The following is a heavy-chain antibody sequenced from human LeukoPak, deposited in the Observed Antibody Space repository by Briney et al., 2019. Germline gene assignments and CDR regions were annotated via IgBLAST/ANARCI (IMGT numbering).Heavy chain of an antibody. D-gene: IGHD6-13*01. CDR1: GFTFSSYG. CDR3: AKARQYSSRWYTEYFDY. CDR2: ISYDGSNK. V-gene: IGHV3-30*18. Sequence: PGGALRLSCAASGFTFSSYGMHWVRQAPGKGLEWVAVISYDGSNKYYADSVKGRFTISRDNSKNTLYLQMNSLRAEDTALYNCAKARQYSSRWYTEYFDYWGQGTLVTVSS. J-gene: IGHJ4*02.